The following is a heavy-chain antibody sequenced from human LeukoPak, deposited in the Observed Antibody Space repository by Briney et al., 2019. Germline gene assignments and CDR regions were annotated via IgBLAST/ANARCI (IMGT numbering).Heavy chain of an antibody. CDR1: GGSISSYY. J-gene: IGHJ6*03. CDR2: IYTSGST. CDR3: ARDLWSSASHYYYYYMDV. D-gene: IGHD3-10*01. V-gene: IGHV4-4*07. Sequence: SETLSLTXTVSGGSISSYYWSWIRQPAGKGLEWIGRIYTSGSTNYNPSPKSRVTMSVDTSKNQFSLKLSSVTAADTAVYYCARDLWSSASHYYYYYMDVWGKGTTVTVSS.